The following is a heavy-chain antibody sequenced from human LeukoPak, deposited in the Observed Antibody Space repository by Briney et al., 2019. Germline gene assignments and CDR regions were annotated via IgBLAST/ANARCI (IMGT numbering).Heavy chain of an antibody. D-gene: IGHD5-18*01. Sequence: ASVKVSCKASGYTFTTYAIHWVRQAPGQRLEWMGWINDGNGNTKYSQKFQGRVTITRDTSASTAYMELSSLRSEDTAVYYCAKLSPIHEKGAFDIWGQGTMVTVSS. CDR1: GYTFTTYA. CDR3: AKLSPIHEKGAFDI. CDR2: INDGNGNT. J-gene: IGHJ3*02. V-gene: IGHV1-3*01.